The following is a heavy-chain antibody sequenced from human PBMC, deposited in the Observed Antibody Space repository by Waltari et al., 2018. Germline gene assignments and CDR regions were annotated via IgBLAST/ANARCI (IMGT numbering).Heavy chain of an antibody. D-gene: IGHD4-17*01. CDR1: GFTFSSYS. V-gene: IGHV3-21*03. CDR2: ISSSSSYI. J-gene: IGHJ3*02. Sequence: EVQLVESGGGLVKPGGSLRLSCAASGFTFSSYSMNWVRQAPGKGLEWVSSISSSSSYIYYADSVKGRFTISRDNAKNSLYLQMNSLRAEDTAVYYCARDPHDYGDHEGVDIWGQGTMVTVSS. CDR3: ARDPHDYGDHEGVDI.